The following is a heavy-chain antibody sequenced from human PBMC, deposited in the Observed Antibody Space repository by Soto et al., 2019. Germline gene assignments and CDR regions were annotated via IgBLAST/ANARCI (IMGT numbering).Heavy chain of an antibody. J-gene: IGHJ6*02. Sequence: PSETLSLTCTVSGGSIGSGDYYWSWIRQPPGKGLEWIGYIYYSGSTYYNPSLKSRVTISVDTSKNQFSLKLSSVTAADTAVYYCARVNGRITIFGVVRNYYYGMDVWGQGTTVTVSS. CDR2: IYYSGST. CDR1: GGSIGSGDYY. D-gene: IGHD3-3*01. CDR3: ARVNGRITIFGVVRNYYYGMDV. V-gene: IGHV4-30-4*01.